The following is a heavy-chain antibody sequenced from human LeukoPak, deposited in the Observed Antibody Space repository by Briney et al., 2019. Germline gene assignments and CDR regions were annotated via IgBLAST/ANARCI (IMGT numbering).Heavy chain of an antibody. CDR2: ISGSGGST. Sequence: GGSLRLSCAASGFTFSSYAMSWVRQAPGKGLEWVSAISGSGGSTYYADSVKGRFTISRDNSKNTLYLQMNSLRAEDTAVYYCAKHGGYYYDSSGFDYWGQGTLVTVSS. J-gene: IGHJ4*02. D-gene: IGHD3-22*01. CDR3: AKHGGYYYDSSGFDY. V-gene: IGHV3-23*01. CDR1: GFTFSSYA.